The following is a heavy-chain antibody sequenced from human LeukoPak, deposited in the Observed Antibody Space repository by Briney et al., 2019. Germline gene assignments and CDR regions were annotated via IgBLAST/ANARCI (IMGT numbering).Heavy chain of an antibody. Sequence: PSETLSLTCTVSGGSISSYYWSWIRQSPGKGLEWIGSIYYSGSTDYNPSLKSRVSISVDTSKNQFSLKLSSVTAADTAVYYCATHVLFYYLYYMDVWGKGTTVTVSS. V-gene: IGHV4-59*08. CDR3: ATHVLFYYLYYMDV. D-gene: IGHD3-10*01. CDR1: GGSISSYY. CDR2: IYYSGST. J-gene: IGHJ6*03.